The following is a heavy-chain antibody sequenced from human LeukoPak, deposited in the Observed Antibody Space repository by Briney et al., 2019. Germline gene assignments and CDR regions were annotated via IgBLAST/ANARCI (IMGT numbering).Heavy chain of an antibody. Sequence: SETLSLTCTVSGGSISSYYWSWIRQPPGKGLEWIGYIYYSGSTNYNPSFKSRVTISVDTSKNQFSLKLSSVTAADTAVYYCAREIRLGELSFGYWGQGTLVTVSS. V-gene: IGHV4-59*08. CDR2: IYYSGST. CDR1: GGSISSYY. D-gene: IGHD3-16*02. J-gene: IGHJ4*02. CDR3: AREIRLGELSFGY.